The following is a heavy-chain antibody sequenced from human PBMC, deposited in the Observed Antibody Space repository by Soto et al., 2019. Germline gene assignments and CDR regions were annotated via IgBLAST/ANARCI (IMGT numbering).Heavy chain of an antibody. V-gene: IGHV1-69*02. D-gene: IGHD6-19*01. Sequence: ASVKVSCKASGGTFSSYTISWVRQAPGQGLEWMGRIIPILGIANYAQKFQGRVTITADKSTSTAYMELSSLRSEDTAVYYCARIPPSSGAHHFDYWGQGTLVTVSS. J-gene: IGHJ4*02. CDR2: IIPILGIA. CDR1: GGTFSSYT. CDR3: ARIPPSSGAHHFDY.